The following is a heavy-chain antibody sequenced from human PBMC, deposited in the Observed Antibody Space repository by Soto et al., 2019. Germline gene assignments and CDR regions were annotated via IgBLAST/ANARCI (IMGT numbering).Heavy chain of an antibody. D-gene: IGHD6-19*01. V-gene: IGHV4-30-4*01. CDR1: GDSVNSDNYY. Sequence: SLTFDVFGDSVNSDNYYWTWIRQPPGKDLEWVGNIYFSGSTYYNPSLNSRVTLSIDTSKNHFSLKLTSVTAADTAMYYCARHRAVAGLDYWGQGTLVTVSS. CDR3: ARHRAVAGLDY. CDR2: IYFSGST. J-gene: IGHJ4*02.